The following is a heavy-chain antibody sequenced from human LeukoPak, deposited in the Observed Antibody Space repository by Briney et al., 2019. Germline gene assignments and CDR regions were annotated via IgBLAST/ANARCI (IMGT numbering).Heavy chain of an antibody. V-gene: IGHV3-33*01. D-gene: IGHD4-17*01. CDR3: ARDRSGWTTVTTEFGY. CDR1: GFTFSSYG. CDR2: IWYDGSNK. J-gene: IGHJ4*02. Sequence: PGGSLRLSCAASGFTFSSYGMHWVRQAPGKGLEWVAVIWYDGSNKYYADSVKGRFTISRDNSKNTLYLQMNSLRAEDTAVYYRARDRSGWTTVTTEFGYWGQGTLVTVSS.